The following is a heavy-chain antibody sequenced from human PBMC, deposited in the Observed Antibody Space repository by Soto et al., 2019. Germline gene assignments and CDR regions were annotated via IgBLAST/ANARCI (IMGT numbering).Heavy chain of an antibody. D-gene: IGHD2-8*01. V-gene: IGHV1-3*01. J-gene: IGHJ4*02. Sequence: ASVKVSCKASGYTFTSYAMHWVRQAPGQRLEWMGWINAGNGNTKYSQKFQGRVTITRDTSASTAYMELSSLRSEDTAVYYCARVPMVYRLIDYWGQGTLVTVSS. CDR1: GYTFTSYA. CDR3: ARVPMVYRLIDY. CDR2: INAGNGNT.